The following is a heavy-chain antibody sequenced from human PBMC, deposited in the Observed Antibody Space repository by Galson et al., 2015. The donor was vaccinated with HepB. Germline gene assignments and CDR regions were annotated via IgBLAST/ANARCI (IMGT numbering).Heavy chain of an antibody. D-gene: IGHD6-19*01. CDR3: ARTRIAVAGHRRGYYFDY. CDR2: IYPGDSDT. CDR1: GYSFTSYW. V-gene: IGHV5-51*01. Sequence: QSGAEAKKPGESLKISCKGSGYSFTSYWIGWACQMPGKGLEWMGIIYPGDSDTRYSQSFQGQVTISADNSISTAYLQWSSLKASDTAMYYCARTRIAVAGHRRGYYFDYWGQGTLVTVSS. J-gene: IGHJ4*02.